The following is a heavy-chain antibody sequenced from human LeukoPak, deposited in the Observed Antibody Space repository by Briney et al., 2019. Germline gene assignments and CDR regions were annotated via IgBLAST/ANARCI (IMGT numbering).Heavy chain of an antibody. V-gene: IGHV3-21*01. D-gene: IGHD2-21*02. CDR2: ITRSGGYP. CDR1: GFTFSTHT. J-gene: IGHJ4*02. CDR3: ASSAYCGGDCYYFDY. Sequence: GGSLRLSCAASGFTFSTHTMTWVRQAPGKGLDWVSSITRSGGYPYYADSLKGRFTISRDNAKNSLYLQMNSLRAEDTAVYYCASSAYCGGDCYYFDYWGQGTLVTVSS.